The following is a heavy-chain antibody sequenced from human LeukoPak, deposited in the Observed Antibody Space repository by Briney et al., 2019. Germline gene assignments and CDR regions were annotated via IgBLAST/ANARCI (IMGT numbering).Heavy chain of an antibody. D-gene: IGHD2-15*01. CDR2: ISAYNGNT. V-gene: IGHV1-18*01. CDR3: ARDQGSEAVLYYYYGMDV. CDR1: GYTFTSYG. J-gene: IGHJ6*02. Sequence: GASVKVSCKASGYTFTSYGISWVRQAPGPGLEWMGWISAYNGNTNYAQKLQGRVTMTTDTSTSTAYMELRSLRSDDTAVYYCARDQGSEAVLYYYYGMDVWGQGTTVTVSS.